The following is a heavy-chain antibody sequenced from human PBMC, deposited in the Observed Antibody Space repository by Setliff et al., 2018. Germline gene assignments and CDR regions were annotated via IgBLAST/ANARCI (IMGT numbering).Heavy chain of an antibody. J-gene: IGHJ4*02. Sequence: GASVKVSCKASGGTSSSYAISWVRQAPGQGLEWMGGIIPILGIANYAQKFQGRVTITADKSTSTAYMELSSLRSEDTAVYYCVRGKDYGDYGRWGQGTLVTVS. CDR3: VRGKDYGDYGR. CDR2: IIPILGIA. CDR1: GGTSSSYA. V-gene: IGHV1-69*10. D-gene: IGHD4-17*01.